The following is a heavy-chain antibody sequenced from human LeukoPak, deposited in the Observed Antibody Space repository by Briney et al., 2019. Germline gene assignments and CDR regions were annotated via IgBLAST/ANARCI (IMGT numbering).Heavy chain of an antibody. V-gene: IGHV3-7*01. CDR2: IKQDGSEK. J-gene: IGHJ4*02. Sequence: PGGSLRLSCAASGFTFSSYWMSWVRQAPGKGLEWVANIKQDGSEKYYVDSVKGRFTISRDNAKNSLYLQLNSLRAEDTAVYYCVRTGVLWWGRRVCYFDYSGQGTLVTVSS. CDR3: VRTGVLWWGRRVCYFDY. CDR1: GFTFSSYW. D-gene: IGHD2-21*01.